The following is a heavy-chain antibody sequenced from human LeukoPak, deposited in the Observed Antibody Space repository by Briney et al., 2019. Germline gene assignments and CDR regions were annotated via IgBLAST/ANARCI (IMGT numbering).Heavy chain of an antibody. Sequence: WGSLRLSCAASGFTFRNYAMSWVGQAPGKGLEWVSAVSSSGGGTYFAASVKGRFTISRDNSKNTLYLQMNSLRAEDTAVYYCAKEFDSSGFFDCWGQGILVTVSS. CDR1: GFTFRNYA. CDR2: VSSSGGGT. D-gene: IGHD3-22*01. V-gene: IGHV3-23*01. CDR3: AKEFDSSGFFDC. J-gene: IGHJ4*02.